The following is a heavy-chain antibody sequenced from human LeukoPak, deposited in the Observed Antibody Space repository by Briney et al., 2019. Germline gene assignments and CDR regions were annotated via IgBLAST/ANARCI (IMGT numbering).Heavy chain of an antibody. CDR2: IWYDGSKT. V-gene: IGHV3-33*01. D-gene: IGHD6-13*01. CDR1: GFTFSSYA. J-gene: IGHJ5*02. Sequence: GGSLRLSCAASGFTFSSYAMHWVRQPPGTGLEWVAVIWYDGSKTYYADSVKGRFTISRDNSRNTVDLQMNSLRGEDTAIYCCARGIASAGNPNWFDPWGQGTLVTVSS. CDR3: ARGIASAGNPNWFDP.